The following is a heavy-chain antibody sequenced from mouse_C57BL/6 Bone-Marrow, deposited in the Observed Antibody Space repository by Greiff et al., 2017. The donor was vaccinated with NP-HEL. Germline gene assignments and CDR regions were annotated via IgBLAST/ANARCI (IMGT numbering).Heavy chain of an antibody. Sequence: QVQLQQPGAELVRPGSSVKLSCKASGYTFTSYWMHWVKQRPIQGLEWIGNIDPSDSETHYNQKFTDKATLTVDKSSSTAYMQLSSLTSEDSAVYYCATGYCSSPYYFDYWGQGTTLTVSS. D-gene: IGHD1-1*01. CDR3: ATGYCSSPYYFDY. J-gene: IGHJ2*01. V-gene: IGHV1-52*01. CDR1: GYTFTSYW. CDR2: IDPSDSET.